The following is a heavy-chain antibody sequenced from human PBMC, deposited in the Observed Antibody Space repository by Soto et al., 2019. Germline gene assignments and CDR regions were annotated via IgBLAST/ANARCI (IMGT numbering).Heavy chain of an antibody. J-gene: IGHJ6*02. CDR2: IYYSGST. V-gene: IGHV4-61*01. Sequence: SETLSLTCTVPRSSVNSGSYYWSWIRQPPGKGLEWIGYIYYSGSTNSNHSLKSRVTISVDTSKNQFSLKLSSVTAADTAVYYCASGYSGYDGLGSYYYYYGMDVWGQGTTVT. CDR3: ASGYSGYDGLGSYYYYYGMDV. D-gene: IGHD5-12*01. CDR1: RSSVNSGSYY.